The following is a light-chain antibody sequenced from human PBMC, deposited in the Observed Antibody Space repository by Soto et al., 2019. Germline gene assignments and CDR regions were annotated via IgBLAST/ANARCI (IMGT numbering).Light chain of an antibody. V-gene: IGKV1-6*01. CDR3: LQDYNYPST. CDR2: AAS. CDR1: QGIRND. J-gene: IGKJ5*01. Sequence: AIKMTQSPSSLSASVGGAVTITCRASQGIRNDLGWYQQKPGKAPKLMIYAASSLQSGVPSRFSGSGSGTDCTLTISSPQPEDVATYYCLQDYNYPSTFCQGTRLEIK.